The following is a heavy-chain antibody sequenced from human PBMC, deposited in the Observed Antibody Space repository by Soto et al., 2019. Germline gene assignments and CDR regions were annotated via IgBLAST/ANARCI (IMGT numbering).Heavy chain of an antibody. CDR2: IKSITDGGTT. CDR1: GITFSNAW. CDR3: TTDSADIVVVPATFGMDV. V-gene: IGHV3-15*01. J-gene: IGHJ6*02. D-gene: IGHD2-2*01. Sequence: GGSLRLSCAAAGITFSNAWMTWVRQAPGKGLEWVGRIKSITDGGTTDYAAPVKGRFTISRDDSKDTLYLQMNNLRTEDTAVYHCTTDSADIVVVPATFGMDVWGQGTTVTVS.